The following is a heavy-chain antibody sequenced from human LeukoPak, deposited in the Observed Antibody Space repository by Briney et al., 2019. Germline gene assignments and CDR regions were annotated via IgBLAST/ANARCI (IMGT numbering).Heavy chain of an antibody. J-gene: IGHJ4*02. D-gene: IGHD2-2*01. CDR2: IIPMFGTT. CDR1: GGTFTSYG. Sequence: ASVKVSCKASGGTFTSYGISWVRQAPGQGLEWMGGIIPMFGTTKYAQKFQGRVTITADQSTRTAYMEMSSLRSADTALYYCSPVGSSASDPYDYWGQGTLVTVSS. V-gene: IGHV1-69*13. CDR3: SPVGSSASDPYDY.